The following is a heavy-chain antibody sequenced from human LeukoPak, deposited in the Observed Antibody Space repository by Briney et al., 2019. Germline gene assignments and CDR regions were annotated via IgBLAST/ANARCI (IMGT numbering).Heavy chain of an antibody. CDR3: AKLVVIPEPDDAFDI. CDR1: GFTFSNAW. D-gene: IGHD3-22*01. CDR2: ISGSGGST. Sequence: GGSLRLSCAASGFTFSNAWMSWVRQAPGKGVEGVSAISGSGGSTYYADSVKGGFTIYRDNSKNTLYLQMNSLRPEDTAVYYCAKLVVIPEPDDAFDIWGQGTMVTVSS. V-gene: IGHV3-23*01. J-gene: IGHJ3*02.